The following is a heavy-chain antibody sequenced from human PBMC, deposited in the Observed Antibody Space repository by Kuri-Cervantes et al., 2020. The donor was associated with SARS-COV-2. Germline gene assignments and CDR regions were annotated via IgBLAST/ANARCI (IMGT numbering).Heavy chain of an antibody. J-gene: IGHJ4*02. D-gene: IGHD3-22*01. CDR3: AREGNYYDSSGYYLLFDY. CDR1: GYSISSGYY. Sequence: SETLSLTCAVSGYSISSGYYWGWIRQPPGKGLEWIGSIYHSGSTYYNPSLKSRVTISVDTSKNQFSLKLSSVTAADTAVYYCAREGNYYDSSGYYLLFDYWGQGTLVTVSS. CDR2: IYHSGST. V-gene: IGHV4-38-2*02.